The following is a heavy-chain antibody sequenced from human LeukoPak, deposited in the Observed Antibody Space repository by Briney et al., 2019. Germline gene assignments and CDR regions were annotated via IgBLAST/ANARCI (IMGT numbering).Heavy chain of an antibody. J-gene: IGHJ4*02. D-gene: IGHD3-10*01. V-gene: IGHV7-4-1*02. Sequence: GASVKVSCKASGGIFNTYAISWVRQAPGQGLEWMGWINTNTGNPTYAQGFTGRFVFSLDTSVSTAYLQISSLKAEDTAVYYCARGLPYGSGSYPFDYWGQGTLVTVSS. CDR3: ARGLPYGSGSYPFDY. CDR1: GGIFNTYA. CDR2: INTNTGNP.